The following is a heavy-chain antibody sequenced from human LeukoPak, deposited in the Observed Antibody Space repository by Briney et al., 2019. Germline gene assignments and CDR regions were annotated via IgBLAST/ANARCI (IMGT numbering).Heavy chain of an antibody. Sequence: GGSLRLSCVASEFTSSSDWMTWVRQPEGKGLEWVANIKEDGSEKYYVDSVKGRFTITRDNAKNSLYLQMNSLRAEDTAVYYCAKDLLSSGSYYFDYWGQGTLVTVSS. D-gene: IGHD3-22*01. CDR1: EFTSSSDW. CDR2: IKEDGSEK. V-gene: IGHV3-7*03. J-gene: IGHJ4*02. CDR3: AKDLLSSGSYYFDY.